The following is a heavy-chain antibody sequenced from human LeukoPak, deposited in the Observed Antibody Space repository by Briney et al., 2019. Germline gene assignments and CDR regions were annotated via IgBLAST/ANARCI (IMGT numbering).Heavy chain of an antibody. J-gene: IGHJ6*03. V-gene: IGHV4-39*07. CDR1: GGSISSSSYY. D-gene: IGHD3-10*01. CDR2: IYYSGST. CDR3: ARGYRITMVRGVMTTWVPNYYMDV. Sequence: SETLSLTCTVSGGSISSSSYYWGWIRQPPGKGLEWIGSIYYSGSTYYNPSLKSRVTISVDTSKNQFSLKLSSVTAADTAVYYCARGYRITMVRGVMTTWVPNYYMDVWGKGTTVTVSS.